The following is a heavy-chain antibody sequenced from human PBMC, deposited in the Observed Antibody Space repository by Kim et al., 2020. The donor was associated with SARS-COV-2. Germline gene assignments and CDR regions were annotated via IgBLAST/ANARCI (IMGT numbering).Heavy chain of an antibody. Sequence: GGSPRLSCAASGFTFDDYAMHWVRQAPGKGLEWVSLISGDGGSTFYADSVKGRFTISKDNSKNSLYLQMNSLRTEDTALYYCAKDRQAFVNVVVPAATWGQRALVTVSS. CDR2: ISGDGGST. CDR3: AKDRQAFVNVVVPAAT. J-gene: IGHJ5*02. CDR1: GFTFDDYA. D-gene: IGHD2-2*01. V-gene: IGHV3-43*02.